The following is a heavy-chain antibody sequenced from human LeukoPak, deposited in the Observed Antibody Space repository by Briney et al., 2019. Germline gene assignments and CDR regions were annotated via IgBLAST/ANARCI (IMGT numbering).Heavy chain of an antibody. Sequence: PGGSLRLSCAASGFTFSSYWMSWVRQAPGKGLEWVANIKQDGSEKYYVDSVKGRFTISRDTSKNTLYLQMNSLRAEDTAVYYCAKDLSWGAPIHYWGQGTLVTVSS. V-gene: IGHV3-7*03. D-gene: IGHD1-26*01. CDR1: GFTFSSYW. J-gene: IGHJ4*02. CDR3: AKDLSWGAPIHY. CDR2: IKQDGSEK.